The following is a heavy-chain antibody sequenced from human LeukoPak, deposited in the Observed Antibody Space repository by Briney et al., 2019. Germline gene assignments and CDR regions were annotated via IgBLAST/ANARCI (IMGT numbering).Heavy chain of an antibody. CDR1: GFTFSSYA. J-gene: IGHJ4*02. Sequence: GGSLRLSCAASGFTFSSYAMTWVRQAPGKGLIWVSAISGSGSNTYYSDSVKGRFTISRDNSKNTLYLQMNSLRAEDTALYYCAKYSSGWVNDYWGQGTLVTVSS. CDR3: AKYSSGWVNDY. CDR2: ISGSGSNT. V-gene: IGHV3-23*01. D-gene: IGHD6-19*01.